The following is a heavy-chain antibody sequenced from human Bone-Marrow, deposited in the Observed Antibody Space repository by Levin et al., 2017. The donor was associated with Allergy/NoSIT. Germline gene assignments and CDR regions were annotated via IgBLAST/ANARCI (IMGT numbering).Heavy chain of an antibody. CDR2: IHSSGRS. Sequence: TSSETLSLTCTVSDGSIGSYYWSWIRQPPGKGLEWIGYIHSSGRSNYNPSLKNRIAISLDTSKDQFSLDLSSVTAADTAVYYCARSYDYVWGIYRHAFDIWGQGTMVTVSS. V-gene: IGHV4-4*09. J-gene: IGHJ3*02. CDR1: DGSIGSYY. D-gene: IGHD3-16*02. CDR3: ARSYDYVWGIYRHAFDI.